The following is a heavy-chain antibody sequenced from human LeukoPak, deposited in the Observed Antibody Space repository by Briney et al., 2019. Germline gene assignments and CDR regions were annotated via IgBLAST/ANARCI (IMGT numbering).Heavy chain of an antibody. V-gene: IGHV3-7*05. CDR1: GFTFSSYW. Sequence: GGSLRLSCAASGFTFSSYWMSWVRQAPGKGPEWVANIKQDGSEKYYVDSVKGRFTISRDNAKNSLYLQMNSLRVEDTAVYYCARLGTVVVVRDPGYWGQGTLVTVSS. CDR3: ARLGTVVVVRDPGY. CDR2: IKQDGSEK. D-gene: IGHD4-23*01. J-gene: IGHJ4*02.